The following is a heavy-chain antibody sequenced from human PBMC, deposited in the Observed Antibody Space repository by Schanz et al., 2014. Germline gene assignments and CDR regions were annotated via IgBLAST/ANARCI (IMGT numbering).Heavy chain of an antibody. Sequence: EVQLVESGGGLVKPGGSLRLSCAASTSIFNHAWMSWVRQAPGKGLEWLGRIKSKTDGETTDYAAPVKGRFSISRDDSQSTLYLQMNSLRADDTAVYYCAKGPYYYYYMDVWGNGTTXTVSS. J-gene: IGHJ6*03. CDR3: AKGPYYYYYMDV. CDR1: TSIFNHAW. CDR2: IKSKTDGETT. V-gene: IGHV3-15*01.